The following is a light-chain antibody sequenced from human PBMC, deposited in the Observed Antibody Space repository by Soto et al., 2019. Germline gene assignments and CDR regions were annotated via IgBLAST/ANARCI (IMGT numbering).Light chain of an antibody. J-gene: IGLJ3*02. CDR3: QSYDSRLNGVV. CDR2: GNS. V-gene: IGLV1-40*01. Sequence: QSVLTQPPSVSGAPGQRVTISCTGSSSNIGANYDVHWYQQLPGTAPKLLIYGNSKRPSGVPDRFSGSKSGTSASLAITGLQAEDEADYYCQSYDSRLNGVVFGGGTKLTVL. CDR1: SSNIGANYD.